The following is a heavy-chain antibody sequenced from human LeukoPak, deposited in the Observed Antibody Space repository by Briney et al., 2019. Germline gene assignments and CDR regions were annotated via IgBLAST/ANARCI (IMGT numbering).Heavy chain of an antibody. J-gene: IGHJ4*02. V-gene: IGHV3-30*18. Sequence: GGSLRLSCAASGFTFSSYGMHWVRQAPGKELEWVAVISYDGSKRYYADSVKGRFTISRDNSKNTLYLQMNSLRAEDTAVYYCAKEHGDSHFDYWGQGTLVTVSS. CDR2: ISYDGSKR. D-gene: IGHD4-17*01. CDR1: GFTFSSYG. CDR3: AKEHGDSHFDY.